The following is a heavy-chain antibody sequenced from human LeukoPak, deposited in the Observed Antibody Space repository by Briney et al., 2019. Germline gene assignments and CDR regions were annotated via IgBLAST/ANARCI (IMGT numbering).Heavy chain of an antibody. CDR1: GFTFSDYY. V-gene: IGHV3-11*01. CDR2: ISSSGSTI. D-gene: IGHD1-26*01. CDR3: ARDNGAMNFDP. Sequence: GGSLRLSCAASGFTFSDYYMSRIRQAPGKGLEGVSYISSSGSTIYYADSVKGRFTISRDNAKNSLYLQMNSLRAEDTAVYYCARDNGAMNFDPWGQGTLVTVSS. J-gene: IGHJ5*02.